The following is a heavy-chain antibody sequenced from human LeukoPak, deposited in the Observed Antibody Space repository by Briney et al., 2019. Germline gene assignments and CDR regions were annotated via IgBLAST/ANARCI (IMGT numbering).Heavy chain of an antibody. J-gene: IGHJ4*02. CDR2: ISGSGGST. V-gene: IGHV3-23*01. D-gene: IGHD2-15*01. CDR3: ATDSSGGRLYYFDY. CDR1: GFTFSSYA. Sequence: QSGGSLRLSCAASGFTFSSYAMSWVRQAPGKGLEWVSAISGSGGSTYYADSVKGRFTISRDNSKNTLYLQMNSLRAEDTAVYYCATDSSGGRLYYFDYWGQGTLVTVSS.